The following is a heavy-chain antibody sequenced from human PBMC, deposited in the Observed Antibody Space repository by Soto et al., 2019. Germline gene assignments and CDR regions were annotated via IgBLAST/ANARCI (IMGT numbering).Heavy chain of an antibody. CDR2: IYYSGNA. J-gene: IGHJ5*02. CDR3: AKFLEWLPSCDP. D-gene: IGHD3-3*01. CDR1: GGSISSGGCY. V-gene: IGHV4-30-4*01. Sequence: QVQLQESGPGLVKPSQTLSLTCTVSGGSISSGGCYWSWIRQPPGKGLEWIGCIYYSGNAYYNPSLKSRLTISVDTSKNQFSLKLSSVTAADTAVYYCAKFLEWLPSCDPWGQGTLVTVSS.